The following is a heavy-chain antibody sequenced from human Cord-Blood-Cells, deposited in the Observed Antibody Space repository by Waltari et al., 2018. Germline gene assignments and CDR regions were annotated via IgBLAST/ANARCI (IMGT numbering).Heavy chain of an antibody. CDR3: AREGRGVPDAFDI. V-gene: IGHV4-34*01. Sequence: QVQLQQWGAGLLKPSETLSLTCAVYGGSFSGYYWSWIRQPPGKGLEWIGEINHSGSTTYNPSLKSRVTISVDTSKNQFSLKLSSVTAADTAVYDWAREGRGVPDAFDIWDQGTMVTVSS. CDR2: INHSGST. D-gene: IGHD3-10*01. J-gene: IGHJ3*02. CDR1: GGSFSGYY.